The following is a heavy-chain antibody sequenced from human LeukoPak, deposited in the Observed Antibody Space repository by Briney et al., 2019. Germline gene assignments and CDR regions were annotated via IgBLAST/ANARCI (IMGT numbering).Heavy chain of an antibody. CDR1: GFTFSSYA. Sequence: GGSLRLSCAASGFTFSSYAMSWVRQAPGKGLEWVSAISGSGGSAYYADSVKGRFTISRDNSKNTLYLQMNTLRAEDTAVYYCAKDREYSYVYDAFDIWGQGTLVTVSS. D-gene: IGHD3-16*01. CDR2: ISGSGGSA. CDR3: AKDREYSYVYDAFDI. V-gene: IGHV3-23*01. J-gene: IGHJ3*02.